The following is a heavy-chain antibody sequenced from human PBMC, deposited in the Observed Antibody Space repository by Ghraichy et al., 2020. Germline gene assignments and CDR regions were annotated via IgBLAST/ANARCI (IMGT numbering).Heavy chain of an antibody. V-gene: IGHV3-11*01. CDR1: GFTFSDYY. D-gene: IGHD2-2*01. CDR2: ISSSGSTI. Sequence: RGSLRLSCAASGFTFSDYYMSWIRQAPGKGLEWVSYISSSGSTIYYADSVKGRFTISRDNAKNSLYLQMNSLRAEDTAVYYCARVRDIVVVPAATAWFDPWGQGTLVTVSS. CDR3: ARVRDIVVVPAATAWFDP. J-gene: IGHJ5*02.